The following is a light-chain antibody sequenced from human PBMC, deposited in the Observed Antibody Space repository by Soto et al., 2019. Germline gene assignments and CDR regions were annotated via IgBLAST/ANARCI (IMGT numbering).Light chain of an antibody. CDR1: QTISNW. V-gene: IGKV1-5*03. CDR2: KAS. Sequence: DIQMTQSPSTLSASVGDRVTITYRASQTISNWLAWYQQKPGKAPKLLLYKASSLESGVPSRFSGSGSGTEFTLTISSLQPDDFATYYGQHYNNYPYTFGQGTKLEIK. J-gene: IGKJ2*01. CDR3: QHYNNYPYT.